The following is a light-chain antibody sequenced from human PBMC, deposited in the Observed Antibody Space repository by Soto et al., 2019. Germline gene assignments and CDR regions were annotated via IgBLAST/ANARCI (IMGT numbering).Light chain of an antibody. CDR1: SSDVGGYNY. Sequence: QSVLTQPPSASGSPGQSVTISCTGTSSDVGGYNYVSWYQQHPGKAPKLIIYEVSKRPSGVHDRFSGSKSGNAAPLTVSGLEAEDAADYYCSSYADSNIVVFGSGTKLTVL. V-gene: IGLV2-8*01. J-gene: IGLJ2*01. CDR2: EVS. CDR3: SSYADSNIVV.